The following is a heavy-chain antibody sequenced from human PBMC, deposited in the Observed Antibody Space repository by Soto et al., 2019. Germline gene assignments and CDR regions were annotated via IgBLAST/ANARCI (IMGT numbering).Heavy chain of an antibody. D-gene: IGHD2-2*01. CDR1: GYTFNDYE. CDR2: MNPNSGET. CDR3: ARIAMPARPRWYNWFDP. V-gene: IGHV1-8*02. J-gene: IGHJ5*02. Sequence: QEQLVQSAAEVKKPGASVNVSCMTSGYTFNDYEINWVRQATGQGLEWIGWMNPNSGETGYAQRFQGRVTMTTSTSLSTAYLELSSLTSDDTAVYYCARIAMPARPRWYNWFDPWGQGTLVTVSS.